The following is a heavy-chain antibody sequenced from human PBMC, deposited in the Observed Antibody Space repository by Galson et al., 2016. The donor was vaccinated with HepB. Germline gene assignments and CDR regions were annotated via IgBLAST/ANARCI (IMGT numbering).Heavy chain of an antibody. J-gene: IGHJ4*02. CDR3: SRGVSFLT. Sequence: SLRLSCAASGFTVSTNYMAWVRQAPGTGLEWIAYISHSDDPPYYADAVKGRFTIARDDANYSLYLQMNNLRADDTAVYYCSRGVSFLTWGQGTLVTVSS. V-gene: IGHV3-11*01. CDR1: GFTVSTNY. D-gene: IGHD3-9*01. CDR2: ISHSDDPP.